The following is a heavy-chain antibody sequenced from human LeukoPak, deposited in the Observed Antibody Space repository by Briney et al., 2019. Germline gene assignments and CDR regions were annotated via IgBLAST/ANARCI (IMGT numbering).Heavy chain of an antibody. CDR3: ARNSESCPDY. CDR1: GFTFSTYA. Sequence: GGSLRLSCAASGFTFSTYAMSWVRQAPGKGLEWVSYISPSSSTIYYADSVKGRFTISRDNAKNTLYLQMNSLRDEDTAVYYCARNSESCPDYWGQGTLVTVSS. CDR2: ISPSSSTI. D-gene: IGHD1-26*01. J-gene: IGHJ4*02. V-gene: IGHV3-48*02.